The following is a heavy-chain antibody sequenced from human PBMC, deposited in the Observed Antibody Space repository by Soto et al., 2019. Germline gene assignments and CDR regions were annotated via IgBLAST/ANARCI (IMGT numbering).Heavy chain of an antibody. J-gene: IGHJ4*02. CDR2: RSYDGSNK. CDR1: GFTFSTYA. D-gene: IGHD3-22*01. Sequence: QVQLVESGGGLVKPGRSLRLSCAASGFTFSTYAMHWVRQAPGKGLEWVAVRSYDGSNKHYADSVKGRFTISRDNSKNTLDLQMNSRSAEDTAVYYCARPPVIEMVVPPDYWGQGPLVTASS. CDR3: ARPPVIEMVVPPDY. V-gene: IGHV3-30*04.